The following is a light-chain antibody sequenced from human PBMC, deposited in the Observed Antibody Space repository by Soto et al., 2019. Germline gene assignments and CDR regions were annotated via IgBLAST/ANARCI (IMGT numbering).Light chain of an antibody. CDR1: QSISSW. V-gene: IGKV1-5*01. Sequence: DIQVTQSPSTLSASVGDRVTITCRASQSISSWLAWYQQKPGKAPKLLIYDASSLESGVPSRFSGSGSGTEFTLTISSLQPDDFATYYCQQYNWWTFGQGTKVEIK. CDR3: QQYNWWT. CDR2: DAS. J-gene: IGKJ1*01.